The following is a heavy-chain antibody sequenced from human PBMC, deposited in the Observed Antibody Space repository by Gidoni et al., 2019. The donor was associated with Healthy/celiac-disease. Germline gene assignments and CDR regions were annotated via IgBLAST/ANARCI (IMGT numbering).Heavy chain of an antibody. CDR2: IAYDGSNK. J-gene: IGHJ3*02. D-gene: IGHD3-10*01. CDR1: GFTFSSYG. Sequence: QVKLVESGGGVVQPGRSLRLSCAASGFTFSSYGMHRVRQAPGKGLEWVAVIAYDGSNKYYADSVKGRFTISRDNSKNTLYLQMNSLRAEDTAVYYCAKPQYFAFDIWGQGTMVTVSS. V-gene: IGHV3-30*18. CDR3: AKPQYFAFDI.